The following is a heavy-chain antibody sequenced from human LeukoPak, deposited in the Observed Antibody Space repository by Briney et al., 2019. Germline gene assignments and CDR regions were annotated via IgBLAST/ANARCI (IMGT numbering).Heavy chain of an antibody. CDR2: ISGSGGST. Sequence: GGSLRLSCAASGFTFSSYAMSWVRQAPGKGLEWVSAISGSGGSTYYADSVKGRFTISRDNSKNTLYLQMSSLRAEDTAVYYCAKARGLRATAGSLGGFYYYYMDVWGKGTTVTVSS. D-gene: IGHD6-13*01. V-gene: IGHV3-23*01. J-gene: IGHJ6*03. CDR1: GFTFSSYA. CDR3: AKARGLRATAGSLGGFYYYYMDV.